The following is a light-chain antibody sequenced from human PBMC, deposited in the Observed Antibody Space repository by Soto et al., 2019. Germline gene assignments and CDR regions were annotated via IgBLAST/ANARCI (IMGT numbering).Light chain of an antibody. Sequence: QAALTQPACVSLSPGQAITISCTGTGSDIGAYNSASWYQQHPGKAPKLIVFQVSFRPSAVSDRFSGSKSDNTASLTISGLQTEDEADYYCLSYTTSSPFVFGTGTKVTVL. V-gene: IGLV2-14*01. CDR1: GSDIGAYNS. J-gene: IGLJ1*01. CDR2: QVS. CDR3: LSYTTSSPFV.